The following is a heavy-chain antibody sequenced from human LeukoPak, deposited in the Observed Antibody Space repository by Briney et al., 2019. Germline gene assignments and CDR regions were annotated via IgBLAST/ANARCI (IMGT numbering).Heavy chain of an antibody. Sequence: ASVKVSCKASGYTFTSYDINWVRQATGQGLEWMGWMNPNSGNTSYAQKFQGRVTMTRNTSISTAYMELSSLRSEDTAVYYCARLERSSSWYKYYYYYGMDVWGQGTTVTVSS. V-gene: IGHV1-8*01. D-gene: IGHD6-13*01. J-gene: IGHJ6*02. CDR2: MNPNSGNT. CDR1: GYTFTSYD. CDR3: ARLERSSSWYKYYYYYGMDV.